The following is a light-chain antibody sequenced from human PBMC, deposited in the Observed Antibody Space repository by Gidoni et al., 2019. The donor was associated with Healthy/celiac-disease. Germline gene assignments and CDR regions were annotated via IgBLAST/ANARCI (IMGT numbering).Light chain of an antibody. CDR1: QLGDKY. Sequence: SYEVTQQPSVSVSPGQTASITCSGDQLGDKYACWYQQKPGQSPVLVIYQDSKRPSGIPARFSGSNSGNTATLTISGTQAMDEADYYCPAWDSSTGVFGTGTKVTVL. CDR3: PAWDSSTGV. J-gene: IGLJ1*01. V-gene: IGLV3-1*01. CDR2: QDS.